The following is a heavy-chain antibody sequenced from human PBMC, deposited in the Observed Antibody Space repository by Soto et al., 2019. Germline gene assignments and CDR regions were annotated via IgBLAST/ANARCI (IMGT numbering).Heavy chain of an antibody. CDR3: ARHTIAVAGPIDY. J-gene: IGHJ4*02. D-gene: IGHD6-19*01. Sequence: ESLKISCTCSGGSFSRYWIGWVRQMPGKGLEWMGIIYPGDSDTRYSPSFQGQVTISADKSISTAYLQWSSLKASDTAMYYCARHTIAVAGPIDYWGQGNLVNVSS. V-gene: IGHV5-51*01. CDR2: IYPGDSDT. CDR1: GGSFSRYW.